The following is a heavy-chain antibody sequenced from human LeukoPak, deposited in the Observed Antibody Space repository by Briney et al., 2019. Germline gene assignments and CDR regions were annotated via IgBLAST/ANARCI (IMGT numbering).Heavy chain of an antibody. J-gene: IGHJ5*02. CDR3: VRDLDADYAIWFDP. D-gene: IGHD4-17*01. V-gene: IGHV4-59*01. CDR2: MHYSGNT. Sequence: SETLSLTCTVSGGSISTYYWNWIRQPPGKGLEWVGYMHYSGNTKYNPSLKNRVTISLDTSKNQFSLKLSFVTAADTAVYYCVRDLDADYAIWFDPWGRGTLVPVSS. CDR1: GGSISTYY.